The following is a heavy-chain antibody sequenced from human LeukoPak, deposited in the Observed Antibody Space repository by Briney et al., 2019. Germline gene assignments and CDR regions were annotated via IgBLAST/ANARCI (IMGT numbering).Heavy chain of an antibody. J-gene: IGHJ4*02. CDR1: GGTFSSYA. CDR3: ARGGRYFDWPYLDY. Sequence: ASVKVSCKASGGTFSSYAISWVRQAPGQGLEWMGRIIPIFGTANYAQKFQGRVTITTDESTSTAYMELSSLRSEDTAVYYCARGGRYFDWPYLDYWGQGTLVTLSS. V-gene: IGHV1-69*05. D-gene: IGHD3-9*01. CDR2: IIPIFGTA.